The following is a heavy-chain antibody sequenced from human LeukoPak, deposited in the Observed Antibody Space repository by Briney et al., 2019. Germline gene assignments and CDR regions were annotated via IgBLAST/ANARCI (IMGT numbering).Heavy chain of an antibody. CDR1: GGSISSYY. CDR2: INHSGST. CDR3: ARGVTGTTNWFDP. Sequence: PSETLSLTCTVSGGSISSYYWSWIRQPPGKGLEWIGEINHSGSTNYNPSLKSRVTISVDTSKNQFSLKLSSVTAADTAVYYCARGVTGTTNWFDPWGQGTLVTVSS. V-gene: IGHV4-34*01. J-gene: IGHJ5*02. D-gene: IGHD1-7*01.